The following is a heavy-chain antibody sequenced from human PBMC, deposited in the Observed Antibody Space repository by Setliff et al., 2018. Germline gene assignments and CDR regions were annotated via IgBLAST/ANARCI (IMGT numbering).Heavy chain of an antibody. CDR2: ISAYTGNT. Sequence: ASVKVSCKASGYTFTNYGINWVRQAPGQGLEWMGWISAYTGNTNYAQKLQGRVSMTTDTSTSTAYLELRSLRSDDTAVYYCSRLVRFCTRIVCQRLSGDDYWGQGTLVTVSS. J-gene: IGHJ4*02. V-gene: IGHV1-18*01. D-gene: IGHD3-10*01. CDR1: GYTFTNYG. CDR3: SRLVRFCTRIVCQRLSGDDY.